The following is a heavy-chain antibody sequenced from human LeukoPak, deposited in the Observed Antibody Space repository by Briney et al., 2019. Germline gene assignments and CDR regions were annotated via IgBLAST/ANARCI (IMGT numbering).Heavy chain of an antibody. D-gene: IGHD1/OR15-1a*01. CDR2: ISPDGNKE. Sequence: GRSLRLSCAASGFTFNIFGIHWVRQAPGKGLEWVAAISPDGNKEYYTESVKGRCTVSRDNSKNMIYLQMNSLRGEDSAVYYCAKVNNYDDYWGLGTLVTVSS. CDR1: GFTFNIFG. J-gene: IGHJ4*02. CDR3: AKVNNYDDY. V-gene: IGHV3-30*18.